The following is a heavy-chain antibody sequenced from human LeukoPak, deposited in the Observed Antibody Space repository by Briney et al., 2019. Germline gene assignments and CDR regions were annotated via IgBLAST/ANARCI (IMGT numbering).Heavy chain of an antibody. CDR2: ISAYNGNT. CDR3: ARVLGRLGYYYYGMDV. V-gene: IGHV1-18*01. J-gene: IGHJ6*02. Sequence: ASVKVSCKASGYTFISYDISWVRQAPGQGLEWMGWISAYNGNTNYTQKLQGRVTMTTDTSTSTAYMELRSLRSDDTAVYYCARVLGRLGYYYYGMDVWGQGTTVTVSS. CDR1: GYTFISYD. D-gene: IGHD6-19*01.